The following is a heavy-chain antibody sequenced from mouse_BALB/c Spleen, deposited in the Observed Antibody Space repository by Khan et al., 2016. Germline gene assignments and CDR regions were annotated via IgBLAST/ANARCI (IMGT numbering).Heavy chain of an antibody. CDR1: GYSIPSHYS. J-gene: IGHJ2*01. CDR2: IHYSGST. CDR3: ATSTSGYWYYFDY. V-gene: IGHV3-1*02. D-gene: IGHD3-1*01. Sequence: ESGPDLVKPSQSLSLTCTVTGYSIPSHYSWHWIRHFPGNKLEWMGYIHYSGSTNYNPSLKSRISITRDTSKNQFFLQLNSVTTEDTATYYCATSTSGYWYYFDYWGQGTTLTVSS.